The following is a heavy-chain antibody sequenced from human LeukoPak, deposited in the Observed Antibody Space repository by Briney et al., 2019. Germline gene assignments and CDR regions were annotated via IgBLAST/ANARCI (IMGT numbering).Heavy chain of an antibody. V-gene: IGHV3-23*01. D-gene: IGHD3-22*01. CDR3: AKGSPYYHDSSGYSH. CDR2: ISGSGGST. Sequence: GGSLRLSCAASGFTFSSYAMSWVRQAPGKGLEGVSAISGSGGSTYYADSVKGRFTISRDNSKNTLYLQMNSLRAEDTAVYYCAKGSPYYHDSSGYSHWGQGTLVTVSS. J-gene: IGHJ4*02. CDR1: GFTFSSYA.